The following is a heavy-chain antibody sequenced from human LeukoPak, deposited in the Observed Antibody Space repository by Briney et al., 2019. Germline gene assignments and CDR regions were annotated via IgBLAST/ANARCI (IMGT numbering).Heavy chain of an antibody. V-gene: IGHV1-2*02. J-gene: IGHJ4*02. CDR1: GYTFTGYY. CDR3: ARVFKDGVLWFGELLSFDY. Sequence: ASVKVSCKASGYTFTGYYMHWVRQAPGQGLEWMGWINPNSGGTNYAQKFQGRVTMTRDTSISTAYMELSRLRSDDTAVYYCARVFKDGVLWFGELLSFDYWGQGTLVTVSS. CDR2: INPNSGGT. D-gene: IGHD3-10*01.